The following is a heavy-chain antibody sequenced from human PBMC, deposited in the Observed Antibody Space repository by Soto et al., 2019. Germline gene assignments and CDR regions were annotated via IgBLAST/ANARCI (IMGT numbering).Heavy chain of an antibody. V-gene: IGHV4-39*01. D-gene: IGHD3-9*01. Sequence: QLQLQESGPGLVKPSETLSLTCTVSGGSISSSSYYWGWIRQPPGKGLEWIGSMYYMGSTYYNPPLKSRVTISVDTSKNQFSLKLSSVTAADTAVYYCARPVGLTGSMVGWFDPWGQGTLVTVSS. CDR1: GGSISSSSYY. CDR2: MYYMGST. J-gene: IGHJ5*02. CDR3: ARPVGLTGSMVGWFDP.